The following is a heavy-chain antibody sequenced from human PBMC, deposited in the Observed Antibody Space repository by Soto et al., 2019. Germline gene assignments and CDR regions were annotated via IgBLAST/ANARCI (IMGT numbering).Heavy chain of an antibody. CDR3: GRAFDRSGLY. CDR1: GYTFRNYY. CDR2: INPSGGAT. D-gene: IGHD3-22*01. Sequence: ASVKVSCKASGYTFRNYYIHWVRQAPGQGLEWMGLINPSGGATSYSQRFQGRVTITKDSSTSTVYMELSSLGPEDTAVYYCGRAFDRSGLYWGQGTLVTVSS. V-gene: IGHV1-46*01. J-gene: IGHJ4*02.